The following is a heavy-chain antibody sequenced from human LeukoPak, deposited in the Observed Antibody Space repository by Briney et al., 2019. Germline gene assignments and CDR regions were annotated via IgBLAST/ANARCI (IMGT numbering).Heavy chain of an antibody. CDR1: GGSISSYY. Sequence: SETLSLTCTVSGGSISSYYWSWIRQPPGKGLEWIGYIYYSGSTNYNPSLKSRVTISVDTSKNQFSLKLSSVTAADTAVYYCARGRFLEWLLGYYYYYYYMDVWGKGTTVTVSS. J-gene: IGHJ6*03. D-gene: IGHD3-3*01. CDR2: IYYSGST. CDR3: ARGRFLEWLLGYYYYYYYMDV. V-gene: IGHV4-59*01.